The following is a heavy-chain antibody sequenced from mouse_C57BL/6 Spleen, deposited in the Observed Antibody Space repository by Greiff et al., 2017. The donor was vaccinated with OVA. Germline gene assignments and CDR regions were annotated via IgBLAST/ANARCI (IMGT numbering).Heavy chain of an antibody. CDR3: ARRGGYYSPYYFDY. V-gene: IGHV1-59*01. D-gene: IGHD2-12*01. CDR1: GYTFTSYW. Sequence: QVQLQQPGAELVRPGPSVKLSCKASGYTFTSYWMHWVKQRPGQGLEWIGVIDPSDSYTNYNQKFKGKATLTVDTSSSTAYMQLSSLTSEDSAVYYCARRGGYYSPYYFDYWGQGTTLTVSS. CDR2: IDPSDSYT. J-gene: IGHJ2*01.